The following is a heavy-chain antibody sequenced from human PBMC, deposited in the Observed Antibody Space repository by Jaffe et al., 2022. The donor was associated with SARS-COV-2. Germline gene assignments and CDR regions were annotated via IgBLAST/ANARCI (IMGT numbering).Heavy chain of an antibody. Sequence: QVQLVQSGSELKKPGASVKVSCGPSGYTFNSYAINWVRQAPGQGLEWIGWINTNTGNPTYAQAFTGRFVFSLDSSVSTAYLQVASLKAEDTAVYYCGRLSGSWYIDYWGQGTLVTVSS. J-gene: IGHJ4*02. CDR2: INTNTGNP. CDR3: GRLSGSWYIDY. D-gene: IGHD6-13*01. CDR1: GYTFNSYA. V-gene: IGHV7-4-1*01.